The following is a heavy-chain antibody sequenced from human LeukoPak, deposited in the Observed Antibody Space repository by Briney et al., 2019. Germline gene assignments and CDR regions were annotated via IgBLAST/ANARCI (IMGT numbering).Heavy chain of an antibody. CDR1: GGSISSYY. CDR3: ARHFISSSWYFDL. V-gene: IGHV4-59*08. D-gene: IGHD6-13*01. Sequence: PSETLSLTCTVSGGSISSYYWSWIRQPPGEGLEWIGYIYYSGSTNYNPSLKSRVTISVDTSKNQFSLKLSSVTAADTAVYYCARHFISSSWYFDLWGRGTLVTVSS. CDR2: IYYSGST. J-gene: IGHJ2*01.